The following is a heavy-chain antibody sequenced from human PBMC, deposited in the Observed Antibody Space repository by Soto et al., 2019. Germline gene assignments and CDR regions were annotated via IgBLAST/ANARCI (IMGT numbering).Heavy chain of an antibody. J-gene: IGHJ6*02. CDR3: ARKEAVYGMDV. Sequence: GGSLRLSCAASGFTFSSYDMHWVRQATGKGLEWVSAIGTAGDTYYPGSVKGRFTISRENAKNSLYLQMNSLRAEDTAVYYCARKEAVYGMDVWGQGTTVTVSS. V-gene: IGHV3-13*01. CDR1: GFTFSSYD. CDR2: IGTAGDT.